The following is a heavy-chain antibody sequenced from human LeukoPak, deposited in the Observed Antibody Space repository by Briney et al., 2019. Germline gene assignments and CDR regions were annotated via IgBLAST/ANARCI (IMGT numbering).Heavy chain of an antibody. CDR1: GYTFTGYY. CDR2: INPNSGDT. J-gene: IGHJ4*02. D-gene: IGHD3-16*01. Sequence: AASVKVSCKASGYTFTGYYMHWVRQAPGQGLEWMGWINPNSGDTKYAQKFQGRVTMTRDTSISTAYMELSRLRSDDTAVYYCATQRGSYLWGTDLDYWGQGTLVTVSS. CDR3: ATQRGSYLWGTDLDY. V-gene: IGHV1-2*02.